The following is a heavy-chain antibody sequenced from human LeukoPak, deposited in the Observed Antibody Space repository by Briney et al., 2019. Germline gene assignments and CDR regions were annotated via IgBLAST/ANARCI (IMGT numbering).Heavy chain of an antibody. J-gene: IGHJ4*02. CDR3: AKGPRMTTVTIDYFDY. V-gene: IGHV3-23*01. CDR2: ISGSGGST. Sequence: GSLSLSCAASGFTFSSYAMSWVRQAPGKGLEWVSAISGSGGSTYYADSVKGRFTISRDNSKNTLYLQMNSLRAEDTAVYYCAKGPRMTTVTIDYFDYWGRGTLVTVSS. D-gene: IGHD4-17*01. CDR1: GFTFSSYA.